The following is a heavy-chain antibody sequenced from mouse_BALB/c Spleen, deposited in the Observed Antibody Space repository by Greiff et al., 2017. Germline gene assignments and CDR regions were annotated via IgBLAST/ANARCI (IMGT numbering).Heavy chain of an antibody. CDR3: ARGDYGSSYFDY. D-gene: IGHD1-1*01. J-gene: IGHJ2*01. Sequence: VQLMESGPGLVAPSQSLSITCTVSGFSLTSYGVHWVRQPPGKGLEWLGVIWAGGSTNYNSALMSRLSISKDNSKSQVFLKMNSLQTDDTAMYYCARGDYGSSYFDYWGQGTTLTVSS. CDR1: GFSLTSYG. V-gene: IGHV2-9*02. CDR2: IWAGGST.